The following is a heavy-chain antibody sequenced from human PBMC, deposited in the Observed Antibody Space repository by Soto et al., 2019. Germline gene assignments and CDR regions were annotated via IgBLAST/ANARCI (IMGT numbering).Heavy chain of an antibody. V-gene: IGHV1-69*01. CDR3: ATDKFVGGYYCSGRIRRAFDI. CDR2: IIPIFGTA. J-gene: IGHJ3*02. Sequence: QVQLVQSGAEVKKPGSSVKVSCKASGGTFSSYAISWVRQAPGQGLEWMGGIIPIFGTANYAQKFQGRVTITADEATSTAYGVLSSLRSGDTAVYYCATDKFVGGYYCSGRIRRAFDIWGQGTMVTVSS. CDR1: GGTFSSYA. D-gene: IGHD3-10*01.